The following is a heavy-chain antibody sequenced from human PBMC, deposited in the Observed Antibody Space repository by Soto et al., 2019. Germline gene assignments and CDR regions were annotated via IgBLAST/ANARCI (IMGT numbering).Heavy chain of an antibody. CDR3: ARSSSGWYEAFDY. Sequence: EVQLVESGGGLIQPGGSLRLSCAASGFTVSSNYMSWVRQAPGKGLEWVSVIYSGGSTYYADSVKGRFTISRDNSQNTLYLQMNSLRSEDTAVYYCARSSSGWYEAFDYWGQGTLVTVSS. D-gene: IGHD6-19*01. V-gene: IGHV3-53*01. CDR2: IYSGGST. J-gene: IGHJ4*02. CDR1: GFTVSSNY.